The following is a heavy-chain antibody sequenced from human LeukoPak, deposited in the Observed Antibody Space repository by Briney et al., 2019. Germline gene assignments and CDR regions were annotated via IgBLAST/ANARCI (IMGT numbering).Heavy chain of an antibody. J-gene: IGHJ4*02. Sequence: GGSLRLSCAASGFTFSSYGMHWVRQAPGKGLEWVAFTRSDGSNKYYADSVKGRFTISRDNSKNTLYLQMNSLRAEDTAVYYCARYKWLAYFDYWGQGTLVTVSS. CDR2: TRSDGSNK. CDR1: GFTFSSYG. V-gene: IGHV3-30*02. D-gene: IGHD6-19*01. CDR3: ARYKWLAYFDY.